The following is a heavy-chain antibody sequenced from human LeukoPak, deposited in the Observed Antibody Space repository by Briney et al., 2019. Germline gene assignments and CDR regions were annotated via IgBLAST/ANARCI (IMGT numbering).Heavy chain of an antibody. D-gene: IGHD5-12*01. V-gene: IGHV4-4*02. CDR3: ARGYSGHDHRGCFGD. J-gene: IGHJ4*02. CDR2: IYLYGTT. CDR1: IGSISSSKW. Sequence: SETLSLTCSVSIGSISSSKWWSWVRQSPVKGLEWIGEIYLYGTTNYNPSFTSRVTMSVDRSRNQFSLKLTSVTAADTAIYFCARGYSGHDHRGCFGDWGQGIMVIVSS.